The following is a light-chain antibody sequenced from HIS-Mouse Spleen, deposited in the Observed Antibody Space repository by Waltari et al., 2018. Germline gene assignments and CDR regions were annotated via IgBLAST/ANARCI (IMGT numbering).Light chain of an antibody. V-gene: IGKV3-11*01. CDR3: QQRSNWPT. Sequence: EIVLTHSPATISLSPGERATLSCRASQSVSSYLAWYQQKPGQAPRLLIYDASNRATGIPARFSGSGSGTDFTLTISSLEPEDFAVYYCQQRSNWPTFGGGTKVEIK. CDR1: QSVSSY. J-gene: IGKJ4*01. CDR2: DAS.